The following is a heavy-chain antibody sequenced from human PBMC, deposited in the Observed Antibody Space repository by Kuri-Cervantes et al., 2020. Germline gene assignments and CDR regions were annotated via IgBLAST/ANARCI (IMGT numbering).Heavy chain of an antibody. Sequence: ASVKVSRKASGYTFTSYGISWVRQATGQGLEWMGWMNPNSGNTGYAQKLQGRVTMTTDTSTSTAYMELRSLGSDDTAVYYCAREGSSYYDILTGYYDYYYGMDVRGQGTTVTVSS. CDR2: MNPNSGNT. J-gene: IGHJ6*02. CDR1: GYTFTSYG. D-gene: IGHD3-9*01. CDR3: AREGSSYYDILTGYYDYYYGMDV. V-gene: IGHV1-18*01.